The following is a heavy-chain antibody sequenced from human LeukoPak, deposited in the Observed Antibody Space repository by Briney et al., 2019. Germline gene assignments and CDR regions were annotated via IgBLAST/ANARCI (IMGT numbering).Heavy chain of an antibody. Sequence: PGGSLRLSCAASGFTFSSYSMNWVRQAPWKGLEWVSSISSSSSYIYYADSVKGRFTISRDNAKNSLYLQMNSLRAEDTAVYYCARDVAARGFDYWGQGTLVTVSS. V-gene: IGHV3-21*01. CDR1: GFTFSSYS. CDR2: ISSSSSYI. J-gene: IGHJ4*02. CDR3: ARDVAARGFDY. D-gene: IGHD6-6*01.